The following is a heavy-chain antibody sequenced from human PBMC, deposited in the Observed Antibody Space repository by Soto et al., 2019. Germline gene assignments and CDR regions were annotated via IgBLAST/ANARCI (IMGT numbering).Heavy chain of an antibody. Sequence: QVQLQESGPGLVKPSGTLSLTCAVSSGSISSSNWWSWVRQPPGKGLEWIGEIYHSGNTNYNPSLKSRVTLSVDKSKNQFSLKLSSVTAADTAVYYCARGVGLQYYMDVWGKGTTVTVSS. CDR3: ARGVGLQYYMDV. V-gene: IGHV4-4*02. D-gene: IGHD1-26*01. CDR1: SGSISSSNW. J-gene: IGHJ6*03. CDR2: IYHSGNT.